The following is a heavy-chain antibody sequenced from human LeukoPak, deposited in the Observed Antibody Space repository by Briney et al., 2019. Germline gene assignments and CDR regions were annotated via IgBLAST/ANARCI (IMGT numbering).Heavy chain of an antibody. V-gene: IGHV3-48*03. Sequence: PGGSLRLSCAASGFTFSSYEMNWVRQAPGKGLEWASYISSSGSTIYYADSVKGRFTISRDNAKNSLYLQMNSLRAEDTAVYYCARDGVQVYDYVWGSYRRSPYYFDYWGQGTLVTVSS. J-gene: IGHJ4*02. CDR3: ARDGVQVYDYVWGSYRRSPYYFDY. D-gene: IGHD3-16*02. CDR2: ISSSGSTI. CDR1: GFTFSSYE.